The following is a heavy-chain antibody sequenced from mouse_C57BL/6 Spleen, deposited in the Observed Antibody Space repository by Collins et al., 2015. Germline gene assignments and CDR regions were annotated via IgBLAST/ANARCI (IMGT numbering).Heavy chain of an antibody. Sequence: LQQPGSELVRPGASVKLSCKASGYTFTSYWMHWVKQRPGQGLEWIGNIYPGSGSTNYDEKFKSKATLTVDTSSSTAYMQFSSLTSEDSAVYYCTRFYYGNLYAMDYWGQGTSVTVSS. CDR3: TRFYYGNLYAMDY. CDR1: GYTFTSYW. CDR2: IYPGSGST. V-gene: IGHV1S22*01. D-gene: IGHD2-1*01. J-gene: IGHJ4*01.